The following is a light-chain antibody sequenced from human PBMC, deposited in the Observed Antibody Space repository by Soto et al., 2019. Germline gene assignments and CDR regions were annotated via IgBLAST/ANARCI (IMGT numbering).Light chain of an antibody. CDR1: ESVTNY. Sequence: EIVLTQSPATLSLSPGERGTLSCRASESVTNYLAWYQLKRGQAPRLLIYGTSSRATGTPDRFSGSGSGTDFTLTINRLEPEDFALYYCQQYGSSPPTFGQGTKVDIK. CDR2: GTS. CDR3: QQYGSSPPT. J-gene: IGKJ1*01. V-gene: IGKV3-20*01.